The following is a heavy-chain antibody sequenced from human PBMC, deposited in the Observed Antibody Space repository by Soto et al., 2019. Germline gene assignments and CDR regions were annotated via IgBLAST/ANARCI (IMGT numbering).Heavy chain of an antibody. J-gene: IGHJ4*02. V-gene: IGHV3-23*01. CDR1: GFTFSSHA. Sequence: PGGSLRLSCTASGFTFSSHAMTWVRQAPGKGLEWVSGLSDSGGSIYYADSVKGRFTIFRDNSMNTLYLQMNTLRAEDMAVYYCAKVSSSWYAGFFDLWGQGTLVTVSS. CDR2: LSDSGGSI. CDR3: AKVSSSWYAGFFDL. D-gene: IGHD6-13*01.